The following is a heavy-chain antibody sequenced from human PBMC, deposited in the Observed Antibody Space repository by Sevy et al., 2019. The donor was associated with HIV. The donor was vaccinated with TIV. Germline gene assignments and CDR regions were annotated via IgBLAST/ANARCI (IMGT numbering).Heavy chain of an antibody. D-gene: IGHD6-13*01. CDR2: ISGSGSST. CDR3: AKDIYGSKSYPGGYYYYGMDD. J-gene: IGHJ6*02. V-gene: IGHV3-23*01. CDR1: GFTFSSYA. Sequence: GGSLRLSCAASGFTFSSYAMSWVRQAPGKGLEWVSAISGSGSSTYYADSVKGRFTISRDNSKNTLYLQITSLRAEDTAVEYSAKDIYGSKSYPGGYYYYGMDDWGQGTTVTVSS.